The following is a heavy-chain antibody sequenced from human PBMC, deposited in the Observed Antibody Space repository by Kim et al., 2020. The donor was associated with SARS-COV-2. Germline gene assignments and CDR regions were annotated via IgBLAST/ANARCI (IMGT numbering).Heavy chain of an antibody. J-gene: IGHJ6*02. CDR1: DGSFSGYY. CDR3: GRVRQWVVYGKDG. Sequence: SETLSLTCAVYDGSFSGYYWGWNRQPPGKGLEWIGESKHAGSTNYHPSLKRRVTIPVYTPKNQLSLKLSSVSAAATAVYYCGRVRQWVVYGKDGCGELTT. CDR2: SKHAGST. V-gene: IGHV4-34*01. D-gene: IGHD6-19*01.